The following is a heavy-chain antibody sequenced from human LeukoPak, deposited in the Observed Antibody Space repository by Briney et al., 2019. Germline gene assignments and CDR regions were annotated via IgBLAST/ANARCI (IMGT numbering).Heavy chain of an antibody. V-gene: IGHV1-18*04. Sequence: ASVKVSCKASGYTFTNYYMNWVRQAPGQGLEWMGWISAYNGNTNYAQKFQGRVTMTTDTSTSTAYMELRSLRSDDTAVYYCARDRDYGDYNTQDLFVYWGQGTLVTVSS. J-gene: IGHJ4*02. D-gene: IGHD4-17*01. CDR3: ARDRDYGDYNTQDLFVY. CDR1: GYTFTNYY. CDR2: ISAYNGNT.